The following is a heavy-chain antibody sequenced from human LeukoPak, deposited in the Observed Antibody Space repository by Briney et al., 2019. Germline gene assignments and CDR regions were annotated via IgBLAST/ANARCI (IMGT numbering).Heavy chain of an antibody. CDR3: ARDYSSSRFDY. CDR1: GFTFSTYS. Sequence: GGSLRLSCAGSGFTFSTYSMNWVRQAPGKGLEWVSSISSSSSYIYYADSVKGRFTISRDNAKNSLYLQMNSLRAEDTAVYYCARDYSSSRFDYWGQGTLVTVSS. V-gene: IGHV3-21*01. D-gene: IGHD6-13*01. CDR2: ISSSSSYI. J-gene: IGHJ4*02.